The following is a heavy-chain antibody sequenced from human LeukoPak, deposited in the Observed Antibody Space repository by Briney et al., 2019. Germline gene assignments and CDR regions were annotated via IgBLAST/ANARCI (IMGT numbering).Heavy chain of an antibody. CDR1: GFTVSSNY. CDR3: ARVSGGDLYYYYYMDV. Sequence: GGSLRLSCAASGFTVSSNYMSWVRQAPGKGLEWVSVIYSDGSTYYADSVKGRFTISRDNSKNTLYLQMNSLRAEDTAVYYCARVSGGDLYYYYYMDVWGKGTTVTVSS. J-gene: IGHJ6*03. D-gene: IGHD3-10*01. V-gene: IGHV3-53*01. CDR2: IYSDGST.